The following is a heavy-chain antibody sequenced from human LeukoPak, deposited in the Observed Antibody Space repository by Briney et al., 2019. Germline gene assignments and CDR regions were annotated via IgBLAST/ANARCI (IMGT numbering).Heavy chain of an antibody. V-gene: IGHV1-2*02. Sequence: ASVKVSCKASGYTFTGYYMHWVRQAPGQGLEWMGWINANSGGTDYAQKFQDRVTMTRDASISTAYMELSRLTSDDTAVYYCARDRHGGNSFDYWGQGTLVTVSS. CDR1: GYTFTGYY. J-gene: IGHJ4*02. D-gene: IGHD4-23*01. CDR3: ARDRHGGNSFDY. CDR2: INANSGGT.